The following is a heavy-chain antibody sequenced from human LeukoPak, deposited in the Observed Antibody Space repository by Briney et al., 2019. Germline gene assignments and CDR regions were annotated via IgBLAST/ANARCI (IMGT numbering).Heavy chain of an antibody. D-gene: IGHD2-15*01. Sequence: SETLSLTCTVSGGSISSGSYYWSWIRQPAGEGLEWIGRIYTSGSTNYNPSLKSRVTISVDTSKNQFSLKLSSVTAADTAVYYCARDHSITQFDYWGQGTLVTVSS. V-gene: IGHV4-61*02. CDR1: GGSISSGSYY. CDR3: ARDHSITQFDY. J-gene: IGHJ4*02. CDR2: IYTSGST.